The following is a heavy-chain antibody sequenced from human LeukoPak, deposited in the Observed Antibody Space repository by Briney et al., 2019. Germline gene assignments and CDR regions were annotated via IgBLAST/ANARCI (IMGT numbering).Heavy chain of an antibody. J-gene: IGHJ4*02. D-gene: IGHD5-12*01. CDR3: ATSRRYSGYDPTGPFDY. Sequence: EAGGSLRLSCAASGFSFSIYVMGWVRQAPGKGLDWVSGISGSGGSTYYADSVKGRFTISIDNSKNTLYLQMNSLRAEDTAVYYCATSRRYSGYDPTGPFDYWGQGTLVTVSS. V-gene: IGHV3-23*01. CDR1: GFSFSIYV. CDR2: ISGSGGST.